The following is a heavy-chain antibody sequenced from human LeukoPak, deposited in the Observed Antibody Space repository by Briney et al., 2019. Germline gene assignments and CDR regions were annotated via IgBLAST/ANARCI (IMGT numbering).Heavy chain of an antibody. D-gene: IGHD4-23*01. J-gene: IGHJ2*01. V-gene: IGHV4-59*01. Sequence: SETLSLTCTVSGGSISSYYWSWIRQPPGKGLEWIGYIYYSGSTNYNPSLKSRVTISVDTSKNQFSLKLSSVTAADTAVYYCARGYFTVVTSYWYIDLWGRGTLVTVSS. CDR2: IYYSGST. CDR1: GGSISSYY. CDR3: ARGYFTVVTSYWYIDL.